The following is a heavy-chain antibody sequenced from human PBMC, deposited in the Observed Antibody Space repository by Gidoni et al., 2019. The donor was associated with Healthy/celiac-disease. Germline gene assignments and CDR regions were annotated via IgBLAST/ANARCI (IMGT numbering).Heavy chain of an antibody. D-gene: IGHD3-10*01. CDR1: GFTFYAYA. Sequence: EVQLVESGGGLVPPGRSLRLSCAASGFTFYAYARPWVRTAPGEGLEGVSGISWNSGSIGYADSVKGRFTSSRDNAKNALYLQMNSLRAEDTALYYCAKDSMDAYYYYGMDVWGQGTTVTVSS. J-gene: IGHJ6*02. V-gene: IGHV3-9*01. CDR2: ISWNSGSI. CDR3: AKDSMDAYYYYGMDV.